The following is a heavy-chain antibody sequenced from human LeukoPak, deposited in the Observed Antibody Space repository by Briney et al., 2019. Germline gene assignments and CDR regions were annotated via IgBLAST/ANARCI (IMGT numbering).Heavy chain of an antibody. CDR1: GFAFRNYN. J-gene: IGHJ4*02. V-gene: IGHV3-30*04. D-gene: IGHD6-19*01. CDR3: SRGSRWLRQYFLDY. Sequence: PGCSLRLSCAASGFAFRNYNMHWVRQAPGKGLEWVATIVYNGDDIYYADSVRGRFTISRDTSINTLYLHMNSLRGEDTAVYFRSRGSRWLRQYFLDYWGEGTLLSVSS. CDR2: IVYNGDDI.